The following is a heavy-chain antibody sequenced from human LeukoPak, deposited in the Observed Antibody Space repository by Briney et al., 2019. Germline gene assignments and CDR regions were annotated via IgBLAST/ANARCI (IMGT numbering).Heavy chain of an antibody. CDR3: ASLDGCSSTSCSPQDFDY. CDR2: IIPILGIA. D-gene: IGHD2-2*01. J-gene: IGHJ4*02. V-gene: IGHV1-69*04. Sequence: SVKVSCKASGGTFSSYAISWVRQAPGQGLEWMGRIIPILGIANYAQKFQGRVTITADKSTSTAYMELSSLRSEDTAVYYCASLDGCSSTSCSPQDFDYWGQGTLVTVSS. CDR1: GGTFSSYA.